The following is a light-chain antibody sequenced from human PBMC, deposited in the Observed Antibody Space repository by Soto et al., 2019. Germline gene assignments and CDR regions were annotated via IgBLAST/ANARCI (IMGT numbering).Light chain of an antibody. CDR3: QQYGNWPLYT. J-gene: IGKJ2*01. CDR2: GAS. V-gene: IGKV3-15*01. CDR1: QSVARN. Sequence: EIVLMQSPATLSVSPGERATLSCRASQSVARNLAWYQQKPGQAPRLLIYGASTRATGIPARFGGSGSGTDFPLTISSLQAEDFAVYYCQQYGNWPLYTFGQGTNLEIK.